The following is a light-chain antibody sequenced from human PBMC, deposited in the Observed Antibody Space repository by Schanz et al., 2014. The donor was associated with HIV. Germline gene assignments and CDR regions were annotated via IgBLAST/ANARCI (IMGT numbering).Light chain of an antibody. Sequence: EIVMTQSPATLSVSPGERATLSCRASQSVSSNLAWYQQKPGQAPRLLIYGASSRATGIPARFSGSGSGTEFTLTISRLEPADAAVYYCQQYGGSPTFGQGTKGEIK. V-gene: IGKV3-15*01. CDR1: QSVSSN. CDR2: GAS. J-gene: IGKJ1*01. CDR3: QQYGGSPT.